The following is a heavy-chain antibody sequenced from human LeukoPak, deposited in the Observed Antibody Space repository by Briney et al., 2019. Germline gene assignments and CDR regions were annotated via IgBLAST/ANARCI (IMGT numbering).Heavy chain of an antibody. Sequence: EASVKVSCKTSGYTFSDYYMHWVRQAPGQGLEWMGWINPNSGVTIYAQRFQGRVTLTRDTSISTAYMELKSLRSDDTAVYYCARELNDYCATTNCFTATDVDTTVVDNWGQGTLVTVSS. D-gene: IGHD5-18*01. CDR3: ARELNDYCATTNCFTATDVDTTVVDN. J-gene: IGHJ4*02. V-gene: IGHV1-2*02. CDR1: GYTFSDYY. CDR2: INPNSGVT.